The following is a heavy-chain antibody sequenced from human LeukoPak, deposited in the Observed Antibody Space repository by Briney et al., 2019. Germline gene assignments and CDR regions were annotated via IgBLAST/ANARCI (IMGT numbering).Heavy chain of an antibody. D-gene: IGHD3-10*01. CDR2: ISAGGQGT. V-gene: IGHV3-23*01. Sequence: GGSLRLSCAVSGLAFCNYAMRGVRQAPGGGLEGGSSISAGGQGTYYGDSVEGRFTVSRDNSKSTLYLQLNSLRAEDTATYYCARDPYNTILYRLAHWGQGTLVTVSS. CDR1: GLAFCNYA. CDR3: ARDPYNTILYRLAH. J-gene: IGHJ4*02.